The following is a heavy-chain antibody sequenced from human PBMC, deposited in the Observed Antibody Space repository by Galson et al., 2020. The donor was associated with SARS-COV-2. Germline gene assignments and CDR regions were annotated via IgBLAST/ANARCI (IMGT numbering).Heavy chain of an antibody. Sequence: GVSLKNPCAASGITLSSYAMHWVRQAPGKGLEWVAVISYDGSNKYYADSVKGRFTISRDNSKNTLYLQMNSLGAEDTAVYYCAIEGSGRYSSSWDAFDIWGQGTIVTVSS. V-gene: IGHV3-30*04. D-gene: IGHD6-13*01. CDR1: GITLSSYA. J-gene: IGHJ3*02. CDR2: ISYDGSNK. CDR3: AIEGSGRYSSSWDAFDI.